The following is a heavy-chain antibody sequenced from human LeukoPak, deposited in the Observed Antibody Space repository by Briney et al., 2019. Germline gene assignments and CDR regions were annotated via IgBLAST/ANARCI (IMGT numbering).Heavy chain of an antibody. J-gene: IGHJ4*02. Sequence: PPETLSLTCTVSGYSLSSGYYWGWVRQPPGKGLEGIASIYYSGATSYKTSLKSRLTISLDASHNQFSLKLRSVTAADTAVYYCAREDDYNAWNEYSSRDYWGQGLLVTVSS. V-gene: IGHV4-38-2*02. CDR2: IYYSGAT. CDR3: AREDDYNAWNEYSSRDY. CDR1: GYSLSSGYY. D-gene: IGHD4-11*01.